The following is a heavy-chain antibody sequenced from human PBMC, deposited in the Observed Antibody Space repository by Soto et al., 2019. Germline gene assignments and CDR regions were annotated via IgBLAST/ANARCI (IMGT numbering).Heavy chain of an antibody. J-gene: IGHJ6*03. V-gene: IGHV1-69*02. CDR3: ARVLRSGYSASYYYYYMDV. CDR1: GGTFSSYT. Sequence: SVKVSCKASGGTFSSYTISWVRQAPGQGLEWMGRIIPILGIANYAQKFQGRVTITADKSTSTAYMELSSLRSEDTAVYYCARVLRSGYSASYYYYYMDVWGKGTTVTVSS. CDR2: IIPILGIA. D-gene: IGHD3-3*01.